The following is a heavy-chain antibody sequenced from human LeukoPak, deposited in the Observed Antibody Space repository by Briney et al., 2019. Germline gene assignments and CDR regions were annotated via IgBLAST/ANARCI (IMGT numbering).Heavy chain of an antibody. D-gene: IGHD1-26*01. Sequence: PGGSLRLSSAASGFTFSSYWMSWVRQAPGKGLEWVANIKQDGSEKYYVDSVKGRFTISRDNAKNSLYLQMNSLRAEDTAVYYCASAVGGGYYYYYYMDVWGKGTTVTVSS. V-gene: IGHV3-7*01. J-gene: IGHJ6*03. CDR1: GFTFSSYW. CDR3: ASAVGGGYYYYYYMDV. CDR2: IKQDGSEK.